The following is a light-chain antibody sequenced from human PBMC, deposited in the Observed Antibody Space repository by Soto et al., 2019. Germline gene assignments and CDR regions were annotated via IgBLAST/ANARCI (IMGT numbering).Light chain of an antibody. CDR2: KAS. CDR1: QSINSW. Sequence: DIQMTQSPSTLSASVGDRVTITCRASQSINSWLAWYQQKPGKAPKLLIYKASSLESGAPSRFSGRGSGTEFTLTISSLQPDDFATYSCQEYSSYSVTFGPGTKVDIK. J-gene: IGKJ3*01. V-gene: IGKV1-5*03. CDR3: QEYSSYSVT.